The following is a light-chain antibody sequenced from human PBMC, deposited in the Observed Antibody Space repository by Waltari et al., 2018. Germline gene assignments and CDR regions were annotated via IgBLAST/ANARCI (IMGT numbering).Light chain of an antibody. V-gene: IGKV1-5*03. CDR2: KAS. J-gene: IGKJ4*01. CDR1: QSISKW. Sequence: DIQMTQSPSTLSASVGDRVIFSCRASQSISKWLAWYQQKPGKAPNLLIYKASTLESGVQSRFSGSGAGTEFTLTISSLQPEDFATYYCQQYNSYSLLSFGGGTKVEIK. CDR3: QQYNSYSLLS.